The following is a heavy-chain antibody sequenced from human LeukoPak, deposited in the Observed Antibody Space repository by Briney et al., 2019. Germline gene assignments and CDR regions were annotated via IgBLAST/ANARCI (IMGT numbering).Heavy chain of an antibody. Sequence: PSETLSLTCAVSGYSISRGYYWGWIRQPPGKWLEWIGSIYHSGSTYYNPSLKSRVTISVDTSKNQFSLKLSSVTAADTAVYYCAWYSSGWYLGQGTLVTVSS. CDR2: IYHSGST. CDR1: GYSISRGYY. J-gene: IGHJ4*02. V-gene: IGHV4-38-2*01. D-gene: IGHD6-19*01. CDR3: AWYSSGWY.